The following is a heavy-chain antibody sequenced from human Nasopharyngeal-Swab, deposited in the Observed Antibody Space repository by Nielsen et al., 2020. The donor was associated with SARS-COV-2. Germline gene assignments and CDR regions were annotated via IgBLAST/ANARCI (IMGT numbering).Heavy chain of an antibody. CDR1: GFTFSRYW. CDR3: VRDLAGEYGY. Sequence: GGSLRLSCAASGFTFSRYWMHWVRQAPGKGPVWVSRINEDGRIINYADFVKGRFTISRDNAKNTLSLQMNSLRADDTAVYYCVRDLAGEYGYWGQEPWSLSPQ. CDR2: INEDGRII. J-gene: IGHJ4*01. D-gene: IGHD4-17*01. V-gene: IGHV3-74*01.